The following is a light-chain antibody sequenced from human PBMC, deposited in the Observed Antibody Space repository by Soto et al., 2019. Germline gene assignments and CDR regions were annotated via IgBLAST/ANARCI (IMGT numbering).Light chain of an antibody. V-gene: IGLV2-14*01. CDR3: NSYTTSSTYV. CDR1: SNDVGGYNY. CDR2: EVT. J-gene: IGLJ1*01. Sequence: QSVLTHPASVSGSPGQSITISCTGTSNDVGGYNYVSWYQHHPGEAPKLMIFEVTKRPSGVSNRFSGSKSGNTASLTISGLQAEDEADYFCNSYTTSSTYVFGSGTKVTVL.